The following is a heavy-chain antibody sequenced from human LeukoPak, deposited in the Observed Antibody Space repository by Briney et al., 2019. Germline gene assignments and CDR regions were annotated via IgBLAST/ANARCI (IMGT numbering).Heavy chain of an antibody. J-gene: IGHJ4*02. CDR3: ARSEGTSIAALVFDY. CDR2: IIPIFGTA. Sequence: GASVKVSCKASGGTFSSYAISWVRQAPGQGLEWMGGIIPIFGTANYAQKFQGRVMITADESTSTAYMELSSMRSEDTAVYYCARSEGTSIAALVFDYWGQGTLVTVSS. CDR1: GGTFSSYA. D-gene: IGHD6-6*01. V-gene: IGHV1-69*13.